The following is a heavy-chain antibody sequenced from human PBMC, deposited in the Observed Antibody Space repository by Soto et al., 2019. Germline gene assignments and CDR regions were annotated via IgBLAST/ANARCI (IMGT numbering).Heavy chain of an antibody. CDR1: GYGFTSYW. Sequence: GASLKISCKGSGYGFTSYWVGWVRQMPGKGLEWMGIIYPGDSDTRYSPSFQGQVTISADKSISTAYLQWSSLKASDTAMYYCARLEEEELWGHFDYWGQGTLVTVSS. D-gene: IGHD3-16*01. CDR2: IYPGDSDT. J-gene: IGHJ4*02. V-gene: IGHV5-51*01. CDR3: ARLEEEELWGHFDY.